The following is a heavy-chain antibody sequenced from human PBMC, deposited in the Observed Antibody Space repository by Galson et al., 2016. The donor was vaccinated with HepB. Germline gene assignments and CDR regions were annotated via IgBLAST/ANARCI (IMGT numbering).Heavy chain of an antibody. CDR3: ARVQYYYDSSGSYYFDY. CDR2: ISTYNGNT. CDR1: GYSFTNYA. V-gene: IGHV1-18*01. J-gene: IGHJ4*02. Sequence: SVKVSCKASGYSFTNYAITWVRQAPGQGLEWMGWISTYNGNTNYAQKLQGRVTMTTDTSTSTAYMELRSLRSDDTAMYYCARVQYYYDSSGSYYFDYWGQGTLVTVS. D-gene: IGHD3-22*01.